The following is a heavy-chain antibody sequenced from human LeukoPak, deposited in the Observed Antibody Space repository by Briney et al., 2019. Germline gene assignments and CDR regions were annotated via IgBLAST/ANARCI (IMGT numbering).Heavy chain of an antibody. CDR1: GGTFSSYA. D-gene: IGHD6-13*01. V-gene: IGHV1-69*05. CDR3: AAQLPGYYYYMDV. CDR2: IIPIFGTA. J-gene: IGHJ6*03. Sequence: VASVKVSCKASGGTFSSYAISWVRQAPGQGLEWMGGIIPIFGTANYAQKFQGRITITTDESTSTAYMELSSLRSEDTAVYYCAAQLPGYYYYMDVWGKGTTVTVSS.